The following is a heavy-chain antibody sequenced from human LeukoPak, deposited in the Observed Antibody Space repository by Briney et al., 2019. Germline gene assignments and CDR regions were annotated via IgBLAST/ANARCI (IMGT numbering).Heavy chain of an antibody. CDR1: GGFIRSYY. V-gene: IGHV4-59*01. Sequence: SETLSLTCTVSGGFIRSYYWSWIRQSPGKGLEWIGYINYSGTTSYNPSLKSRVTISLDTSKNQFSLKLSSVTAADTAVYYCARGANWGSPDYWGQGTLVTVSS. J-gene: IGHJ4*02. D-gene: IGHD7-27*01. CDR2: INYSGTT. CDR3: ARGANWGSPDY.